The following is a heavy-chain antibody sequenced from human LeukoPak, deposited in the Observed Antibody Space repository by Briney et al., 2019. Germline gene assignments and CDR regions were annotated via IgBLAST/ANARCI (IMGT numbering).Heavy chain of an antibody. V-gene: IGHV3-74*01. CDR3: ARSRWLDAFDY. D-gene: IGHD4-23*01. CDR1: GFTFDDYG. Sequence: GGSLRLSCAASGFTFDDYGISWVRQAPGKGLVWVSRINSDGSTTNYADSVKGRFTISRDNAKNTLYLQMNSLRADDTAVYYCARSRWLDAFDYWGQGTLVTVSS. CDR2: INSDGSTT. J-gene: IGHJ4*02.